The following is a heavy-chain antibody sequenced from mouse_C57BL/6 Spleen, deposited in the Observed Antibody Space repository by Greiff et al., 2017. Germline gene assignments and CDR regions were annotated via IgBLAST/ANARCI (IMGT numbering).Heavy chain of an antibody. CDR3: ARDAGDGYFCYAMDD. D-gene: IGHD2-3*01. V-gene: IGHV7-1*01. CDR2: SRNKANDYTT. Sequence: EVKLVESGGGLVQSGRSLRLSCATSGFTFSDFYMEWVRQAPGKGLEWIAASRNKANDYTTEYSASVKGRFIVSRDTSQSILYLQMNALRAEDTAIYYCARDAGDGYFCYAMDDWGQGTSVTVSS. J-gene: IGHJ4*01. CDR1: GFTFSDFY.